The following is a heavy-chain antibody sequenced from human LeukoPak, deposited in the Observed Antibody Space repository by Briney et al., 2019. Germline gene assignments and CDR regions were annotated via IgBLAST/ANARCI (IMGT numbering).Heavy chain of an antibody. J-gene: IGHJ4*02. CDR3: ARGAGSSWFDY. CDR2: INPNNGGT. CDR1: GYTFTGYY. D-gene: IGHD6-13*01. V-gene: IGHV1-2*02. Sequence: ASVKVSCKASGYTFTGYYMHWVRQAPGQGLEWMGWINPNNGGTDCAQKFQGRVTMTRDTSMSTAYMELSRLTSDDTAVYYCARGAGSSWFDYWGQGTLVTVSS.